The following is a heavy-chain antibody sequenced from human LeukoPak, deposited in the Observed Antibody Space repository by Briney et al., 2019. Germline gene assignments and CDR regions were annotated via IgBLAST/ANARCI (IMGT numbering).Heavy chain of an antibody. CDR1: GGTFSSYA. J-gene: IGHJ4*02. CDR3: ARDIGGHSYGYSRGMYYFDY. D-gene: IGHD5-18*01. CDR2: IIPIFGTA. V-gene: IGHV1-69*05. Sequence: ASVTVSCKASGGTFSSYAISWVRQAPGQGLEWTGGIIPIFGTANYAQKFQGRVTITTDESTSTAYMELSSLRSEDTAVYYCARDIGGHSYGYSRGMYYFDYWGQGTLVTVSS.